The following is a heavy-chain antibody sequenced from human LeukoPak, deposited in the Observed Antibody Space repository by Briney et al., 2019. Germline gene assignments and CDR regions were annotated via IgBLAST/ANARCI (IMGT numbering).Heavy chain of an antibody. CDR3: ASHYYDSSGPLSAFDI. CDR1: GYTFTGYY. J-gene: IGHJ3*02. CDR2: INPNSGGT. V-gene: IGHV1-2*02. D-gene: IGHD3-22*01. Sequence: ASVKVSCKASGYTFTGYYMHWVRQAPGQGLEWMGWINPNSGGTNYAQKFQGRVTMTRDTSISTAYMELSRLRSDDTAVYYCASHYYDSSGPLSAFDIWGQGTMVTVSS.